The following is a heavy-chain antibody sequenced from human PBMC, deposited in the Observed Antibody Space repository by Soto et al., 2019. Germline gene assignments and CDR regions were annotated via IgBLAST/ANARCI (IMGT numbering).Heavy chain of an antibody. V-gene: IGHV3-23*01. J-gene: IGHJ4*02. Sequence: GGSLRLSCAASGFIFENFGMSWVRQAPGKGLEWISSISGSGFKKYYADSVKGRFTISRDNSKNLLYLQMNSLRTEDTAVYYCANRAEYYDFWSGYSAQGPFAYWGQGTLVTVSS. CDR1: GFIFENFG. D-gene: IGHD3-3*01. CDR3: ANRAEYYDFWSGYSAQGPFAY. CDR2: ISGSGFKK.